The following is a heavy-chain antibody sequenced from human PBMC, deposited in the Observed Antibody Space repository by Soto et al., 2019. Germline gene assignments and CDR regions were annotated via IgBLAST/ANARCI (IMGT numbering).Heavy chain of an antibody. Sequence: SETLSLTSSVSGGSISSYYWNWIRQPPGKGLEWIGYIYYSGSPNYNPSLKSRVTISVDTSKNQFSLKLSSVTAADTAVYYCASGAYSSSWYAYWGQGTLVTVSS. V-gene: IGHV4-59*01. CDR3: ASGAYSSSWYAY. D-gene: IGHD6-13*01. CDR1: GGSISSYY. CDR2: IYYSGSP. J-gene: IGHJ4*02.